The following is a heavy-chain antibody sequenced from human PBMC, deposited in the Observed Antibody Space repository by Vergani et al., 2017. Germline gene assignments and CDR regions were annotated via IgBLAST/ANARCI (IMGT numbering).Heavy chain of an antibody. J-gene: IGHJ6*02. V-gene: IGHV3-21*01. CDR3: ARDQPLAYSSGWEAPRGMDV. CDR1: GFTFSSYS. CDR2: ISSSSSYI. Sequence: EVQLVESGGGLVKPGGSLRLSCAASGFTFSSYSMNWVRQAPGKGLEWVSSISSSSSYIYYADSVKGRFTISRDNAKNSLYLQMNSLRAEDTAVYYCARDQPLAYSSGWEAPRGMDVWGQGTTVTVSS. D-gene: IGHD6-19*01.